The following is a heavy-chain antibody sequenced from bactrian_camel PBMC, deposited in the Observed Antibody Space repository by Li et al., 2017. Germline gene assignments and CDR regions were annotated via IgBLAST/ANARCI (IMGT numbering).Heavy chain of an antibody. J-gene: IGHJ4*01. CDR3: AGRPSSNPVGRWLLLLSVAYSY. Sequence: HVQLVESGGGPVQAGGSLRLSCVASPPRSTFYCMAWFRQAPGKEREGVASIGMDGSTTYVDSVKGRFTISKDNAKNTLYLQMNSLQPEDTAMYYCAGRPSSNPVGRWLLLLSVAYSYWGQGTQVTVS. V-gene: IGHV3S53*01. CDR2: IGMDGST. D-gene: IGHD2*01. CDR1: PPRSTFYC.